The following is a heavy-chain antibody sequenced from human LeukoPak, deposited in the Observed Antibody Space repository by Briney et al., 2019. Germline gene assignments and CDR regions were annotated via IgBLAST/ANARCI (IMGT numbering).Heavy chain of an antibody. D-gene: IGHD3-10*01. CDR1: GYTFTSYG. CDR3: ARDRDAPYGSGSYSFGAYYYYMDV. CDR2: ISAYNGNT. V-gene: IGHV1-18*01. J-gene: IGHJ6*03. Sequence: ASVTVSCKASGYTFTSYGISWVRQAPGQGLEWMGWISAYNGNTNYAQKLQGRVTMTTDTSTSTAYMELRSLRSDDTAVYYCARDRDAPYGSGSYSFGAYYYYMDVWGKGTTVTVSS.